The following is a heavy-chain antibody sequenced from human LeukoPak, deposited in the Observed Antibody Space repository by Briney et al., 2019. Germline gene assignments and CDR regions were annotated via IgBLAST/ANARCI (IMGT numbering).Heavy chain of an antibody. CDR2: ISGSDGRT. V-gene: IGHV3-23*01. CDR3: AKDRVFRGAFFDY. J-gene: IGHJ4*02. Sequence: GGSLRLSCAASGFTFSNYAMNWVRQASGKGLEWVSAISGSDGRTYYADSVKGRFTITRDNSKNTLYLQMNSLRAEDTAVFYCAKDRVFRGAFFDYWGQGTLVTVSS. CDR1: GFTFSNYA. D-gene: IGHD3-10*01.